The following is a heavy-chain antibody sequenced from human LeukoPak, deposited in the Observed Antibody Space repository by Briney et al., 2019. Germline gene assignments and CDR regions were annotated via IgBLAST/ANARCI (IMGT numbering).Heavy chain of an antibody. Sequence: GGSLRLSCAASGFTFSSYAMSWVRQAPGKGLEWVSVIYSGGSTYYADSVKGRFTISRDNSKNTLYLQMNSLRAEDTAVYYCASLSSGWYEDYWGQGTLVTVSS. J-gene: IGHJ4*02. CDR3: ASLSSGWYEDY. CDR1: GFTFSSYA. D-gene: IGHD6-19*01. CDR2: IYSGGST. V-gene: IGHV3-66*01.